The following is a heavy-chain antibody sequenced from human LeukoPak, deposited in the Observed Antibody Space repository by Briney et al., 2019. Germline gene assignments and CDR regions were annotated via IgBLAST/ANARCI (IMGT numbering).Heavy chain of an antibody. J-gene: IGHJ4*02. V-gene: IGHV1-2*02. CDR3: TRALGSDY. CDR1: GYTFTDYY. CDR2: INPNSGGT. D-gene: IGHD1-26*01. Sequence: EASVKVSCKASGYTFTDYYMNWVRQAPGQGLEGMGWINPNSGGTNYAQKFQGRVTMTRETSITTAYMELSSLRSDDTAMYYCTRALGSDYWGQGTLVTVSS.